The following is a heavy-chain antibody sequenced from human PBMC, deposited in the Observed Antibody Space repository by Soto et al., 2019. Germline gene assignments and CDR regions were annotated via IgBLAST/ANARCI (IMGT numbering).Heavy chain of an antibody. CDR1: GYTFTSYY. V-gene: IGHV1-46*01. J-gene: IGHJ4*02. Sequence: ASAKVSCKASGYTFTSYYMHWVRQAPGQGLEWMGIINPSGGSTSYAQKFQGRVTMTRDTSTSTVYMELSSLRSEDTAVYYCARDLRKATMLVVPRRPFDYWGQGTLVNVSS. CDR3: ARDLRKATMLVVPRRPFDY. CDR2: INPSGGST. D-gene: IGHD3-22*01.